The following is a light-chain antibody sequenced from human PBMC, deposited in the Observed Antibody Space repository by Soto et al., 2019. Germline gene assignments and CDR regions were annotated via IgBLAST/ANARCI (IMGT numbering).Light chain of an antibody. J-gene: IGLJ3*02. Sequence: SYELAQPPSVSVSPGQTARITCSGDALPKQYTYWYQQKPGQAPVLVIYKDNERPSGIPERFSGSTSGTTVTLTVSGVQAEDEAVYYCQSLDSSGTYWVFGGGTKVTVL. CDR3: QSLDSSGTYWV. CDR2: KDN. V-gene: IGLV3-25*01. CDR1: ALPKQY.